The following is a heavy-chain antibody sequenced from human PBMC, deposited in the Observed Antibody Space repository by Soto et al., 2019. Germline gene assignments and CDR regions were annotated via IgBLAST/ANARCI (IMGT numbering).Heavy chain of an antibody. J-gene: IGHJ4*02. Sequence: GGSLRLSCAASGFTFSSYGMSWVRQAPGKGLEWVSSINSAGSTYYADSVKGRFTISRDNSKNTLYVQMNSLRAEDTAVYYCAKGGVNIPLDYWGQGTLVTV. CDR3: AKGGVNIPLDY. V-gene: IGHV3-23*01. CDR2: INSAGST. CDR1: GFTFSSYG. D-gene: IGHD3-16*01.